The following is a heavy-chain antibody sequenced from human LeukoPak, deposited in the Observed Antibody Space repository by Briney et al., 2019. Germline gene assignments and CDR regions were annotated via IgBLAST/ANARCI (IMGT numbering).Heavy chain of an antibody. Sequence: SETLSLTCAVYGGSFSGYYWSWIRQPPGKGLEWIGEINHSGSTNYNPSLKSRVTISVDTSKNQFSLKLSSVTAADTAVYYCARLPWIQLWGDWFDPWGQGTLVTVSS. D-gene: IGHD5-18*01. J-gene: IGHJ5*02. CDR2: INHSGST. V-gene: IGHV4-34*01. CDR1: GGSFSGYY. CDR3: ARLPWIQLWGDWFDP.